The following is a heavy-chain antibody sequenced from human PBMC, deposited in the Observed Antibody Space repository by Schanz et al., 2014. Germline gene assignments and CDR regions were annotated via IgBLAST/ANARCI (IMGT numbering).Heavy chain of an antibody. V-gene: IGHV1-69*09. CDR3: ATIGVNDYWRFGLDL. CDR2: IIPIVDIT. Sequence: QVLLVQSGAEVKQPGSSVRVSCKASGGTFTSYAFSWVRQAPGQGLEWMGRIIPIVDITNYAQKFLGRVTITADKSTSTAYMELKSLRSADTAVYYCATIGVNDYWRFGLDLWGQGTTVTVSS. D-gene: IGHD3-16*01. J-gene: IGHJ6*02. CDR1: GGTFTSYA.